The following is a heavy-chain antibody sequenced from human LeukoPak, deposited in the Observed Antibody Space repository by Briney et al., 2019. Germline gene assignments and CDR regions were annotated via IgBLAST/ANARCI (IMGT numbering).Heavy chain of an antibody. CDR3: ARERDSGITFGGIIISWFDP. J-gene: IGHJ5*02. CDR2: IYYSGGI. Sequence: SETLSLTCTVSGGSISNTNYYWAWIRQPPGKGLEWIGSIYYSGGIYYSPSLKSRVTTSLDTSRNQFSLKLSSVTAADTAVYYCARERDSGITFGGIIISWFDPWGQGTLVTVSS. D-gene: IGHD3-16*02. CDR1: GGSISNTNYY. V-gene: IGHV4-39*07.